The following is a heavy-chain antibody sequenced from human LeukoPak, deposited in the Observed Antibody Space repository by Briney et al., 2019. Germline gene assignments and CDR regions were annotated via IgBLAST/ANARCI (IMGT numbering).Heavy chain of an antibody. J-gene: IGHJ4*02. CDR2: MNPNSGNT. CDR3: ARESRMDSSGWDDY. CDR1: GYTFTSYG. D-gene: IGHD6-19*01. V-gene: IGHV1-8*01. Sequence: ASVKVSCKASGYTFTSYGINWVRQATGQGLEWMGWMNPNSGNTGYAQKFQGRVTMTRNTSISTAYMELSSLRSEDTAVYYCARESRMDSSGWDDYWGQGTLVTVSS.